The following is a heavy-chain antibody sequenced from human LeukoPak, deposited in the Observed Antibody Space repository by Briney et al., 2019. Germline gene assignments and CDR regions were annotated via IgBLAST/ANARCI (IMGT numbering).Heavy chain of an antibody. V-gene: IGHV4-39*01. CDR2: FYYSGSI. CDR1: GDSISSSRYY. CDR3: ARRDYWGFGEKTDMYFDY. Sequence: SETLSLTCTVSGDSISSSRYYWGWIRQPPGKGLEWIGTFYYSGSIYYNPSLTSRVTISVDTSKHEFSLKLSSVTAADTAMYYCARRDYWGFGEKTDMYFDYWGQGTLVTVSS. D-gene: IGHD3-10*01. J-gene: IGHJ4*02.